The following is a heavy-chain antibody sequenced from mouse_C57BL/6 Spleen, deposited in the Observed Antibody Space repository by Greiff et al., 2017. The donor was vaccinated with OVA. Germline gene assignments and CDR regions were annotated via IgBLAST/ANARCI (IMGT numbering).Heavy chain of an antibody. Sequence: EVKLVESGGGLVKPGGSLKLSCAASGFTFSSYAMSWVRQTPEKRLEWVATISDGGSYTYYPDNVKGRFTISRDNAKNNRYLQMSHLKSEDTAMYYCARDQSITTVVATNWYFDVWGTGTTVTVSS. CDR1: GFTFSSYA. V-gene: IGHV5-4*01. J-gene: IGHJ1*03. CDR2: ISDGGSYT. D-gene: IGHD1-1*01. CDR3: ARDQSITTVVATNWYFDV.